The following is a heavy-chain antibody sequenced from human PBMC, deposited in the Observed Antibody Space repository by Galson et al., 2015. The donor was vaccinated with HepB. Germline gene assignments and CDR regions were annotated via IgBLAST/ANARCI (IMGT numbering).Heavy chain of an antibody. V-gene: IGHV4-34*01. CDR2: INHSGST. Sequence: SETLSLTCAVYGGSFSGYYWSWIRQPPGKGLEWIGEINHSGSTNYNPSLKSRVTISVDTSKNQFSLKLSSVTAADTAVYYCARARGEQQLVRSGYLYYGMDVWGQGTTVTVSS. D-gene: IGHD6-13*01. CDR3: ARARGEQQLVRSGYLYYGMDV. J-gene: IGHJ6*02. CDR1: GGSFSGYY.